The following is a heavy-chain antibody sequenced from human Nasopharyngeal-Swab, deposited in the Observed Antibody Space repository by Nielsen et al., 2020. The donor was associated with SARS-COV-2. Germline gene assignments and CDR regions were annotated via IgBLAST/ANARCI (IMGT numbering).Heavy chain of an antibody. Sequence: ASVKVSCKASGNTLSNYAMYWVRQAPGQRPEFMGWINAGKGNTIYSQRFQGRVRISRDTSANTVYMELNRLRSEDTAVYYCARVPAVAASRIDYWGQGTLVTVSS. CDR3: ARVPAVAASRIDY. J-gene: IGHJ4*02. D-gene: IGHD6-19*01. CDR1: GNTLSNYA. CDR2: INAGKGNT. V-gene: IGHV1-3*01.